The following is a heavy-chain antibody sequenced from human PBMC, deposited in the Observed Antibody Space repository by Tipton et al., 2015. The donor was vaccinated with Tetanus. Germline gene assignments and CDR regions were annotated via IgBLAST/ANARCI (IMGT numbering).Heavy chain of an antibody. CDR2: VYSSGST. CDR3: ARDHRLSASYAGWFDP. D-gene: IGHD1-26*01. Sequence: TLSLTCTVSGGSINPYYWSWIRQSPGKGLEWIGNVYSSGSTYYNPSLKGRVTISVDTSTTQFSLRLNSVTAADTAIYYCARDHRLSASYAGWFDPWGQGTLVTVPS. J-gene: IGHJ5*02. CDR1: GGSINPYY. V-gene: IGHV4-59*01.